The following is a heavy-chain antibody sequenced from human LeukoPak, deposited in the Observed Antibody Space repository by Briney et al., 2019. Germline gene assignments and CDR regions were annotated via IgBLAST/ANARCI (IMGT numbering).Heavy chain of an antibody. J-gene: IGHJ4*02. Sequence: PRGSLRLSCAASGFTVSSNYMSWVRQAPGKGLEWVSVIYSGGSTYYADSVKGRFTISRDNSKNTLYLQMNSLRAEDTAVYYCARDRGAAAIFDYWGQGTLVTVSS. CDR1: GFTVSSNY. V-gene: IGHV3-66*01. CDR3: ARDRGAAAIFDY. CDR2: IYSGGST. D-gene: IGHD6-13*01.